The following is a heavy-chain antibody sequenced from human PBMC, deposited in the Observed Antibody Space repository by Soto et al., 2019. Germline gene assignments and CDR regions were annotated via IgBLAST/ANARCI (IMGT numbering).Heavy chain of an antibody. J-gene: IGHJ4*02. Sequence: GGSLRLSCAASGLTFDDYAMHWVRQAPGKGLVWVSRISGDGSSTTYADSAKGRFIISRDNAQNTLYLQMNSLRADDTAVYYCTRPRYDGSGTPFDYWGQGTLVTVSS. D-gene: IGHD3-22*01. CDR3: TRPRYDGSGTPFDY. CDR2: ISGDGSST. V-gene: IGHV3-74*01. CDR1: GLTFDDYA.